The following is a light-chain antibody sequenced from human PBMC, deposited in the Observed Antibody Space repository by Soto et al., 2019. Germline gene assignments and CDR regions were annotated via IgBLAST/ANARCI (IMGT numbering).Light chain of an antibody. CDR1: CSDFGRYNR. CDR3: SSFTTSDTWV. CDR2: EVT. J-gene: IGLJ3*02. V-gene: IGLV2-18*02. Sequence: QSALTQPPSVSGSPGQSVTISCTGTCSDFGRYNRVSWYQHTPGTTPKLLIYEVTNRPSGVPDRFSGSRSGNTASLTISGLQAEDDADYYCSSFTTSDTWVLGGGTKLPVL.